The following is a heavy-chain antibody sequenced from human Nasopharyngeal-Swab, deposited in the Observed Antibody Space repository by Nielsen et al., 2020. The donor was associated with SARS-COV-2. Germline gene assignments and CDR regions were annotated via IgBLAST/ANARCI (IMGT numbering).Heavy chain of an antibody. D-gene: IGHD3-3*01. CDR2: ISGSDYST. V-gene: IGHV3-23*01. Sequence: GGSLRLSCAASGFTFNTYAISWVRQAPGKGLEWVSVISGSDYSTKYADSVKGRFTISRDNSKNTVNLQMNSLRAEDTAIYYCAKDRHRYDFWSGYPNWGQGTMVTVSS. CDR1: GFTFNTYA. CDR3: AKDRHRYDFWSGYPN. J-gene: IGHJ3*01.